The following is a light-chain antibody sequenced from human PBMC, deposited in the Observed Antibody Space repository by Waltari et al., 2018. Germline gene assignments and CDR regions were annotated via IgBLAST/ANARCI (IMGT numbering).Light chain of an antibody. CDR3: QQYNDWPGLT. CDR1: QYVSGK. Sequence: DIVMMQSPATLSVSPGERVTLSCRASQYVSGKLAWYQQKPGLAPRLLISGASTRATGVPARFSGSGSGTEFTLTISSLQSEDFAVYYCQQYNDWPGLTFGGGTRVEIK. J-gene: IGKJ4*01. V-gene: IGKV3-15*01. CDR2: GAS.